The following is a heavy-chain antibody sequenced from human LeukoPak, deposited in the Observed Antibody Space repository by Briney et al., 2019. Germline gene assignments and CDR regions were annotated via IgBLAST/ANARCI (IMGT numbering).Heavy chain of an antibody. D-gene: IGHD2-21*01. V-gene: IGHV5-51*01. J-gene: IGHJ4*02. CDR3: ARDWLRGGPFDY. CDR2: IYPGDSDT. CDR1: GYSFSTYW. Sequence: GESLKISCQGSGYSFSTYWITWVRQMPGKGLEWMGIIYPGDSDTRYSPSFQGQVTISTDESVSTAYLQMNSLRAEDTAVYYCARDWLRGGPFDYWGQGTLVTVSS.